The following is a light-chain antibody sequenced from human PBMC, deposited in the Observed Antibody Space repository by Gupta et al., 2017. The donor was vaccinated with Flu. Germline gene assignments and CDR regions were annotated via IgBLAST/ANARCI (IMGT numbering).Light chain of an antibody. CDR1: SSEVGDYDY. CDR2: EVK. J-gene: IGLJ3*02. Sequence: QSALTQPASVSGSPGQSITISCTATSSEVGDYDYVSWYQQPPGQAPNLILYEVKNRSAGIAGRFSASKAGKTASLTISVLEAEDAAYYFYNSYTRSDTVVFGGGTKLTVL. CDR3: NSYTRSDTVV. V-gene: IGLV2-14*01.